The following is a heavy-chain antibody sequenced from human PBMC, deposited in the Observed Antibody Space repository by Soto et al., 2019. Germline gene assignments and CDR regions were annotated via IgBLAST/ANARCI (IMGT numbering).Heavy chain of an antibody. J-gene: IGHJ4*02. CDR1: GYTFTGHY. CDR3: GRGRSGQIVVFY. D-gene: IGHD3-22*01. V-gene: IGHV1-2*02. Sequence: ASVKVSCKASGYTFTGHYIHWVRQAPEQEPEWMGEIGPETGATRYAQKFQGRVTMTRDMSIATVYMELNNLSPDDTAVYYCGRGRSGQIVVFYWGQGTPVTVPS. CDR2: IGPETGAT.